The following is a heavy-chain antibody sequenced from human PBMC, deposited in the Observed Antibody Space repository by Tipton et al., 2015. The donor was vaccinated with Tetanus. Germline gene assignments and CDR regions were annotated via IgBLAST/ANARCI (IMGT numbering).Heavy chain of an antibody. CDR3: ARGKDVDTTMISSLGY. V-gene: IGHV4-34*01. D-gene: IGHD5-18*01. CDR2: INLSGST. J-gene: IGHJ4*02. Sequence: GLVKPSETLSLTCAVYDGSFSDYYWSWIRQPPGKGLEWIGEINLSGSTNYNPSLKSRVTISLDTSKNQFSLSLNSVAAADTAVCYCARGKDVDTTMISSLGYWGQGTLVTVSS. CDR1: DGSFSDYY.